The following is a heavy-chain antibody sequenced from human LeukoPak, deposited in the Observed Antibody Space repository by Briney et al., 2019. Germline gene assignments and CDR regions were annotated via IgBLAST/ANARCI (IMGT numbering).Heavy chain of an antibody. J-gene: IGHJ4*02. CDR2: IYHSGST. D-gene: IGHD3-22*01. CDR1: GYSISSGYY. CDR3: ASLSGNYAVWYFDY. Sequence: PSETLSLTCTVSGYSISSGYYWGWIQQPPGKGLEWIGSIYHSGSTYYNPSLKSRVTISVDTSKNQFSLKLSSVTAADTAVYYCASLSGNYAVWYFDYWGQGTLVTVSS. V-gene: IGHV4-38-2*02.